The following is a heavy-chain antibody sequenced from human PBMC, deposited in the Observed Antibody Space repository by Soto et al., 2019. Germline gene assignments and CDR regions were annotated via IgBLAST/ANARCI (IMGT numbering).Heavy chain of an antibody. CDR2: ISDDGSNK. Sequence: QPGGSLRLSCAASGFTFSSYAMPWVRRAPGKGLEWVAVISDDGSNKYCADSVKGRFTISRDNSKNTLYLQMNSLRAEDTAVYYCARDRHSSSSSGGFDYWGRGTLVTVSS. CDR1: GFTFSSYA. CDR3: ARDRHSSSSSGGFDY. V-gene: IGHV3-30-3*01. D-gene: IGHD6-6*01. J-gene: IGHJ4*02.